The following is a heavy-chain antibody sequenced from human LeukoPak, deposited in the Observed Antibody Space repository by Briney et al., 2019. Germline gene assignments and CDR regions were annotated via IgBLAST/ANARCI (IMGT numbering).Heavy chain of an antibody. Sequence: GGSVRLSCAASGFTVSSNYMSWVRQAPGKGLEWVSLIYSDGTTYYADSVKGRFTTSRDNSKNTLYLQMDSLRAEDTAVYFCATRAEGSYYGSGSYYGMDVWGQGTTVTVSS. CDR1: GFTVSSNY. CDR2: IYSDGTT. D-gene: IGHD3-10*01. CDR3: ATRAEGSYYGSGSYYGMDV. V-gene: IGHV3-66*01. J-gene: IGHJ6*02.